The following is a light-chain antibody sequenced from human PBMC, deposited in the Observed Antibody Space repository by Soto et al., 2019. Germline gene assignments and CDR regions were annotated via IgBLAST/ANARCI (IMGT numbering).Light chain of an antibody. V-gene: IGLV1-51*01. CDR2: DND. CDR3: GTWDNSLGAVV. J-gene: IGLJ3*02. CDR1: NCNIGIEY. Sequence: QSVLTQPPSVSAAPGQEVTIACSGSNCNIGIEYVAWYQHVPGTAPKLVIYDNDKRPSGIPDRFSGSKSGTSATLGITGLQTGDEADYYCGTWDNSLGAVVFGGGTKLTVL.